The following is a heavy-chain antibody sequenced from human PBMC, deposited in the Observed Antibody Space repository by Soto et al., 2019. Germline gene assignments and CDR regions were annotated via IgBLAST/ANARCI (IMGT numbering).Heavy chain of an antibody. CDR1: GFSLSTSGVG. D-gene: IGHD4-17*01. CDR2: IYWDDDK. V-gene: IGHV2-5*02. Sequence: QITLKESGPTLVKPTQTLTLTCTFSGFSLSTSGVGVGWIRQPPGKTLEWLALIYWDDDKPYSPSLKPRLTITKDTSKNPVVLTMTNMDPVDTGTYYCADRHSTATTYYFDYWGQGTLVTVSS. J-gene: IGHJ4*02. CDR3: ADRHSTATTYYFDY.